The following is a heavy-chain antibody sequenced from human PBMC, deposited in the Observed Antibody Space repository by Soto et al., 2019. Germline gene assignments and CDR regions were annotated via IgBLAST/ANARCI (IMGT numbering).Heavy chain of an antibody. CDR3: ARDRVPYVYLYYGMDV. CDR1: GFDFYNYS. CDR2: MSMDGTQK. D-gene: IGHD3-10*02. J-gene: IGHJ6*02. Sequence: QVRLVESGGGVVQPGGSLRLSCAASGFDFYNYSMHWVRQAPGKGLEWVAIMSMDGTQKYYTDSVNGRFTISRDNSKSMFFLQMSSLRPEDTTVYFCARDRVPYVYLYYGMDVWGQGTTVTVSS. V-gene: IGHV3-30-3*01.